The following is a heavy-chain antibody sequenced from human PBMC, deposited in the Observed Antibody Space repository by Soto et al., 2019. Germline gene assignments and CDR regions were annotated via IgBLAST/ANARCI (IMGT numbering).Heavy chain of an antibody. CDR1: GFTFSNYA. D-gene: IGHD6-19*01. V-gene: IGHV3-23*01. CDR2: ISGIGEYT. J-gene: IGHJ4*02. Sequence: GGSLRLSCAGSGFTFSNYAMTWVRQAPGKRLEWVSAISGIGEYTYHADSVKGRVTISRDNSINTVYLQMNSLRAEDTAVYYCARVSIAVAGIAYYFDYWGQGTLVTVS. CDR3: ARVSIAVAGIAYYFDY.